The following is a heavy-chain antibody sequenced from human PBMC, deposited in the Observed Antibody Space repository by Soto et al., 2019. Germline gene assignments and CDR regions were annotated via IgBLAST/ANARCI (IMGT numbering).Heavy chain of an antibody. CDR2: IIPIFGTA. J-gene: IGHJ5*02. CDR3: PRVPGYSHDSWLDP. Sequence: QVQLVQSGAEVKKPGSSVKVSCKASGGTYSSYAITWVRQAPGQGLEWMGGIIPIFGTANYAQKFQGRVTITADESTSTAYMELSSLRSEDTAMYYCPRVPGYSHDSWLDPRGQGTLVTVSS. V-gene: IGHV1-69*12. D-gene: IGHD5-18*01. CDR1: GGTYSSYA.